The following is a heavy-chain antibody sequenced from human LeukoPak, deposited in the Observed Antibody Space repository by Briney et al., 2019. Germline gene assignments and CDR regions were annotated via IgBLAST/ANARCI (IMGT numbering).Heavy chain of an antibody. CDR2: FSGSTGNT. CDR3: AKLQPRDGYNYDYFDF. Sequence: GGSLRLSCAASGFTLSGYAMAWVRQAPGKGLEWVSTFSGSTGNTHYADSVEGRFTIFRDNSKNTLYLQMGSLRAEDTAVYYCAKLQPRDGYNYDYFDFWSQGMLVTVSS. J-gene: IGHJ4*02. V-gene: IGHV3-23*01. CDR1: GFTLSGYA. D-gene: IGHD5-24*01.